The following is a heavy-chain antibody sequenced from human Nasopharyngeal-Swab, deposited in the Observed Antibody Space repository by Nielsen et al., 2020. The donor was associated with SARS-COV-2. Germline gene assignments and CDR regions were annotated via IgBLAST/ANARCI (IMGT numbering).Heavy chain of an antibody. D-gene: IGHD5-24*01. CDR1: GFTFSSYE. CDR3: ARGSPRRGKNDY. J-gene: IGHJ4*02. Sequence: GGSLRLSCAASGFTFSSYEMNWVRQAPGKGLEWVSYISSSGSTIYYADSVKGRFTISRDNAKNSLYLQMNSLRAEDTAVYYCARGSPRRGKNDYWGQGTLVTVSS. V-gene: IGHV3-48*03. CDR2: ISSSGSTI.